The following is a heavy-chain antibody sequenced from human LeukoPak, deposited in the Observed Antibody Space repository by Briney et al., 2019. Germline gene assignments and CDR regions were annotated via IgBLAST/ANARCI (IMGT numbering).Heavy chain of an antibody. Sequence: ASVKVSCKASGYTFTSYDIKWVRQATGQGLELMGWMKPKSGNTGYAQEFQGRVTMTRNTSISTAYMELSSLRSEDTAVYYCARDLGHYYGSGSYYNGQGPYYFDYWGQGTLVTVSS. CDR2: MKPKSGNT. J-gene: IGHJ4*02. CDR3: ARDLGHYYGSGSYYNGQGPYYFDY. D-gene: IGHD3-10*01. CDR1: GYTFTSYD. V-gene: IGHV1-8*01.